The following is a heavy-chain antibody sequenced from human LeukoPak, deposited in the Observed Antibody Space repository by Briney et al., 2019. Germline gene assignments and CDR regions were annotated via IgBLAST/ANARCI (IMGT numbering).Heavy chain of an antibody. Sequence: PGGSLRLSCAASGFTFSSYSMNWVRQAPGKGLEWVSFISTSRSYIFYADSVKGRFTISRDNAKNSLFLQMNSLRAQDTAVYYCARVSTVADISDYWGQGTLVTVSS. V-gene: IGHV3-21*01. CDR3: ARVSTVADISDY. D-gene: IGHD4-23*01. CDR2: ISTSRSYI. CDR1: GFTFSSYS. J-gene: IGHJ4*02.